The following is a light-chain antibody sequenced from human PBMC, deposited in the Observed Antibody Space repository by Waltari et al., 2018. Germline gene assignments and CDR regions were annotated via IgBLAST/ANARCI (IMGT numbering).Light chain of an antibody. J-gene: IGLJ1*01. CDR2: EVP. Sequence: QSALTQPPSASGSPGQSVTISCTGTSNDVGGYNCVSWYQQHPGKVPKLTIYEVPKRHSGVPDRFSGSKSGNTASLTSSGLQAEDEADYYCSSYAGADYHYVFGTGTKVTVL. CDR1: SNDVGGYNC. CDR3: SSYAGADYHYV. V-gene: IGLV2-8*01.